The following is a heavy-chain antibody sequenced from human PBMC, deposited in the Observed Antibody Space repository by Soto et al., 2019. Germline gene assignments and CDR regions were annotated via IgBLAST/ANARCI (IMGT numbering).Heavy chain of an antibody. D-gene: IGHD6-13*01. V-gene: IGHV3-33*01. Sequence: GGSLRLSCAGSGFTFSSYGMHWVRQAPGKGLEWVAVIWYDGSNKYYADSVKGRFTISRDNSKNTLYLQMNSLRAEDTAVYYCARILAAAGFDYWGQGTLVTVSS. CDR3: ARILAAAGFDY. J-gene: IGHJ4*02. CDR1: GFTFSSYG. CDR2: IWYDGSNK.